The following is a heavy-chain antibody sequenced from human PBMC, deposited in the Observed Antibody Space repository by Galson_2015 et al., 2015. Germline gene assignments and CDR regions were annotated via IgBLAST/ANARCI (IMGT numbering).Heavy chain of an antibody. CDR3: ARGRPRITTPMDV. CDR1: GGSFSGYY. V-gene: IGHV4-34*01. J-gene: IGHJ6*02. CDR2: INHSGST. Sequence: ETLSLTCAVYGGSFSGYYWSWIRQPPGKGLEWIGEINHSGSTNYNPSLKSRVTISVDTSKNQFSLKLSSVTAADTAVYYCARGRPRITTPMDVWGQGTTVTVSS. D-gene: IGHD3-3*01.